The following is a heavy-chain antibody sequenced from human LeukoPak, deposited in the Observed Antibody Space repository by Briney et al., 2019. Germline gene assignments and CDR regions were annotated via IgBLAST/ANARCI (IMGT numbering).Heavy chain of an antibody. Sequence: ASVKVSCKASGYTFSRQYMHFVRQAPGQGLEWMGIINPSSGNTNYAQKFQGRVTMTRDTSTSTIYMDLSSLRSDDMAVYYCSTSVGGTEFDSWGQGALVTVSS. D-gene: IGHD3-16*01. CDR1: GYTFSRQY. J-gene: IGHJ4*02. CDR2: INPSSGNT. CDR3: STSVGGTEFDS. V-gene: IGHV1-46*01.